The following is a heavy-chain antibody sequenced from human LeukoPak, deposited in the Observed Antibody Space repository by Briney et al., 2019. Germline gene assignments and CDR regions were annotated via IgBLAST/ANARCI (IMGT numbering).Heavy chain of an antibody. J-gene: IGHJ3*02. Sequence: SETLSLTCTVSGASISSYYWSWIRQPPGKGLEWIGYSYYSGSSDYNPSLKSRVTISVDRSKNQFSPKLSSVTAADTAVYYCARGGGDGYNPGRSGAFDIWGQGTMVTVSS. CDR3: ARGGGDGYNPGRSGAFDI. D-gene: IGHD5-24*01. V-gene: IGHV4-59*12. CDR2: SYYSGSS. CDR1: GASISSYY.